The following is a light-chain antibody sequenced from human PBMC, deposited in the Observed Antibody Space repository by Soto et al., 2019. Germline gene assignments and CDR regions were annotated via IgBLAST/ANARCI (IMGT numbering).Light chain of an antibody. V-gene: IGKV3-15*01. CDR2: GAS. Sequence: EIVMTQSPATLSVSPGVRATLSCRASQSVSRNLAWYEQKPDQAHRLLIFGASTRATGIPARFSGSRSGTEFTITIICLPSEDVAVYYCQQDTNWPPWTLGQGTKGQIK. J-gene: IGKJ1*01. CDR3: QQDTNWPPWT. CDR1: QSVSRN.